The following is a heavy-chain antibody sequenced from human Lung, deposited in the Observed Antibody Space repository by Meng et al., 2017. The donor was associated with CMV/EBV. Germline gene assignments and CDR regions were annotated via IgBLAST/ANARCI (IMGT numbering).Heavy chain of an antibody. CDR1: GFSLSTSGMC. J-gene: IGHJ4*02. D-gene: IGHD1-26*01. Sequence: GPXLVXPXXSLSLSCTFSGFSLSTSGMCVSWVRQPPGKALEWLALIDWDDDKYYSTSLKTRLTISKDTSKNQVVLTMTNMDPVDTATYYCARTVGRELHFDYWGQGTXVTVSS. CDR3: ARTVGRELHFDY. CDR2: IDWDDDK. V-gene: IGHV2-70*20.